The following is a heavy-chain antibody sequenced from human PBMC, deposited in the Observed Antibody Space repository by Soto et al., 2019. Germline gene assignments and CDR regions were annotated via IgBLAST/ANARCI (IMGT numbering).Heavy chain of an antibody. Sequence: SETLSLTCTVSGDSISNYGSYWSWIRQHPGKGLEWIGYIYYSGITHYNPSLESRVTISVDTSKDQFSLRLSSVTAADTAVYYCARDLAFDIWGQGTMVTVSS. J-gene: IGHJ3*02. CDR2: IYYSGIT. CDR3: ARDLAFDI. V-gene: IGHV4-31*03. CDR1: GDSISNYGSY.